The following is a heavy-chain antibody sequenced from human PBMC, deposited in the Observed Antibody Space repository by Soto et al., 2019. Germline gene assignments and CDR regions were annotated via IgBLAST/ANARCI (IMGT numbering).Heavy chain of an antibody. V-gene: IGHV4-59*01. CDR3: AREIMHTYYFNY. J-gene: IGHJ4*02. Sequence: PSETLSLTCTVSGGSISSYYWSWIRQPPGKGLEWIGYIYYSGSTNYNPSLKSRVTISVDTSKNQFSLKLSSVTAADTAVYYCAREIMHTYYFNYGGQGTLFTVSS. CDR2: IYYSGST. CDR1: GGSISSYY. D-gene: IGHD3-16*01.